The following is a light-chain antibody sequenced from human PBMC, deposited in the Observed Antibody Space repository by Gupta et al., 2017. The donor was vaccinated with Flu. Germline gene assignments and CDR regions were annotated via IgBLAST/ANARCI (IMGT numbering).Light chain of an antibody. Sequence: PATLSLSSGERVTLSCRASQSVGHKLAWYQQKPGRAPRLLIFDASNRASGIPARFSGSGSGTDFTLTISRLETEDVAIYFCQQRSLWPLTFGGGTKVEIK. CDR3: QQRSLWPLT. CDR2: DAS. V-gene: IGKV3-11*01. CDR1: QSVGHK. J-gene: IGKJ4*01.